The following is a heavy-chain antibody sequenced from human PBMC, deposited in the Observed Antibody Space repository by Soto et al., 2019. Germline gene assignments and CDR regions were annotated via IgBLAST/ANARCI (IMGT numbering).Heavy chain of an antibody. CDR1: GGTYSSYA. Sequence: QVQLVQSGAEVKKPGSSVKVSCKASGGTYSSYAISWVRQSPGQGLEWMGGIIPIFGTANYAQKFQCRVTITASESTSTPYMELSSLRSEDTAVYYCARYTRDTAMVTRWFDHWGKGTLVTVSS. CDR3: ARYTRDTAMVTRWFDH. CDR2: IIPIFGTA. V-gene: IGHV1-69*01. J-gene: IGHJ5*02. D-gene: IGHD5-18*01.